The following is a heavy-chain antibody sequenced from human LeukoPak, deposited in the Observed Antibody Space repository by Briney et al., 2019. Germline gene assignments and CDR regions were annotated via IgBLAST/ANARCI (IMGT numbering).Heavy chain of an antibody. CDR2: MNPNSGNA. CDR1: GYTFTSYD. J-gene: IGHJ4*02. D-gene: IGHD6-19*01. CDR3: ARGAWYSGAYTTLYYFDY. V-gene: IGHV1-8*01. Sequence: ASVKVSCKASGYTFTSYDINWVRQAAGQGLEWMGWMNPNSGNAGYAQIFQDRVTMTRNTSISTAYMELSSLRSEDTAVYYCARGAWYSGAYTTLYYFDYWGQGTLVTVSS.